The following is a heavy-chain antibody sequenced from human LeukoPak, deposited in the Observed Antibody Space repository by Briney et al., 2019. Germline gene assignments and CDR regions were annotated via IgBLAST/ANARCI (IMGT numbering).Heavy chain of an antibody. CDR2: ISGSGGST. CDR3: AKDRGSVVVPAATIFDY. CDR1: GFTFSSYA. V-gene: IGHV3-23*01. D-gene: IGHD2-2*01. Sequence: GGSLRLSCAASGFTFSSYAMSWVRQAPGKGLEWVSAISGSGGSTYYADSVKGRFTISRDNSKNTLYLQMNSLRAGDTAVYYCAKDRGSVVVPAATIFDYWGQGTLVTVSS. J-gene: IGHJ4*02.